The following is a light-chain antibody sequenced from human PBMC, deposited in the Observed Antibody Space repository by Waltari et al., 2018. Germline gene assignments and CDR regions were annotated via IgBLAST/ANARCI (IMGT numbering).Light chain of an antibody. J-gene: IGKJ1*01. CDR2: KAS. CDR1: QNVNKW. Sequence: DIQMTQSPSRVSSYVGGRVPIPCRATQNVNKWMAWYQQRRGQAPKLLIYKASTLQSGVPSRFRGGGSGTGFTLTIDSVQPDDFATYYCQQFFTYPWTFGQGTTVEVK. V-gene: IGKV1-5*03. CDR3: QQFFTYPWT.